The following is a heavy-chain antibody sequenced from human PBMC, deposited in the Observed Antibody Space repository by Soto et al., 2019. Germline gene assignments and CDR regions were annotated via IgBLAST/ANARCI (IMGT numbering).Heavy chain of an antibody. CDR3: AKKIGWSDNWFDS. J-gene: IGHJ5*01. V-gene: IGHV5-51*01. D-gene: IGHD6-19*01. CDR2: IYPGDFRT. Sequence: PGESLKISCKGSGYTFSTYWIAWVRQMPGKGLEWMGIIYPGDFRTTYSPSFQGQVTMSADRSISTAYLQWSSLKASDTAMYYCAKKIGWSDNWFDSWGQGTQVTVSS. CDR1: GYTFSTYW.